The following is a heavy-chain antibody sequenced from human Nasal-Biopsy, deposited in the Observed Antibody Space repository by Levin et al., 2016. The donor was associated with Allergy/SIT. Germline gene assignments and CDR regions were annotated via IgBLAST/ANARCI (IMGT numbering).Heavy chain of an antibody. CDR2: VNPRSGVT. Sequence: ASVKVSCKASGYPFNDQYIHWVRQAPGQGPEWMAWVNPRSGVTNFAQRFQGRVTVTRDSSTATAYMELTSLTTGDTAVYYCARFDYRGSGYADHWGQGTLVTVSS. V-gene: IGHV1-2*02. CDR1: GYPFNDQY. D-gene: IGHD3-22*01. J-gene: IGHJ4*02. CDR3: ARFDYRGSGYADH.